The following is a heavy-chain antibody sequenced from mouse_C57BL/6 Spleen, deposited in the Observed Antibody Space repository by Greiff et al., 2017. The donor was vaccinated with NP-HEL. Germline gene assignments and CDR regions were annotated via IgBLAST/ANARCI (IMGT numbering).Heavy chain of an antibody. V-gene: IGHV5-12*01. CDR1: GFTFSDYY. Sequence: EVMLVESGGGLVQPGGSLKLSCAASGFTFSDYYMYWVRQTPEKRLEWVAYISNGGGSTYYPDTVKGPFTISRDNAKNTLYLQMSRLKSEDTAMYYCARRDWDRGYFDYWGQGTTLTVSS. D-gene: IGHD4-1*01. CDR2: ISNGGGST. J-gene: IGHJ2*01. CDR3: ARRDWDRGYFDY.